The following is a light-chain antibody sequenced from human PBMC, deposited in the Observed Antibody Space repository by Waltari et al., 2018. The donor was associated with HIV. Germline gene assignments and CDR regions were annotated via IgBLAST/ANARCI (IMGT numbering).Light chain of an antibody. J-gene: IGKJ1*01. V-gene: IGKV3D-7*01. CDR1: QRVDSTF. CDR3: QQDYNLPGT. Sequence: EVVLTQSPATLSLSPGETATLSCRANQRVDSTFLSWYQQKPGQAPRLLIYGASTRVSGIPPRFSGSGSGTDFTLTISSLYPEDFAVYYCQQDYNLPGTFGQGTRVEIK. CDR2: GAS.